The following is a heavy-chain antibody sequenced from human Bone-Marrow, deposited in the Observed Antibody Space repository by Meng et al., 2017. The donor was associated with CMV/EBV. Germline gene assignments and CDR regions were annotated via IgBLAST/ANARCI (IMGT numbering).Heavy chain of an antibody. CDR1: GGSISSGDYY. D-gene: IGHD2-2*01. J-gene: IGHJ5*02. Sequence: SATLSLTCTVPGGSISSGDYYWSWIRQPPGKGLEWIGYIYYSGRTYYNPSLKSRVTISVDSSKNQFSLKLSSVTAADTAVYYCARDRGRYQLATENWFHPWGQGTLVTVSS. V-gene: IGHV4-30-4*08. CDR3: ARDRGRYQLATENWFHP. CDR2: IYYSGRT.